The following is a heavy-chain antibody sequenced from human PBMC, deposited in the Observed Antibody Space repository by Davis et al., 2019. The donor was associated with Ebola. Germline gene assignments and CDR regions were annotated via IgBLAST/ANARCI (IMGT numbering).Heavy chain of an antibody. Sequence: SVKVSCKTSGGSFSSHPISWVRQAPRQGLEWMGGIIPIFDTPHYAQKFQGRITITADASTSTAYMELSSLRSEDTATYFCARDFDGGNYYFDYWGPGTPVTVS. CDR3: ARDFDGGNYYFDY. J-gene: IGHJ4*02. CDR1: GGSFSSHP. D-gene: IGHD3-9*01. CDR2: IIPIFDTP. V-gene: IGHV1-69*13.